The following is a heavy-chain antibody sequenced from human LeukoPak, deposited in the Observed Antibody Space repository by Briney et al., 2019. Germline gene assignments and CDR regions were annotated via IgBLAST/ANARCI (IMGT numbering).Heavy chain of an antibody. Sequence: GGSLRLSCAASGFSFNAHVIHWVRQAPGKGLEWISMISNDGSRKYYADSVKGRFTISRDNSKNTLYLQMNSLKTEDTALYYCARDYYGSGSSSCGMDVWGQGTTVTVSS. J-gene: IGHJ6*02. CDR3: ARDYYGSGSSSCGMDV. D-gene: IGHD3-10*01. CDR2: ISNDGSRK. V-gene: IGHV3-30-3*01. CDR1: GFSFNAHV.